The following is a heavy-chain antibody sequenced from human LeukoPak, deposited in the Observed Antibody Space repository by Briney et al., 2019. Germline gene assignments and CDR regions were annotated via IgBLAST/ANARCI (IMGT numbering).Heavy chain of an antibody. J-gene: IGHJ4*02. CDR2: IYYSGST. Sequence: SETLSLTCTVSGGSISSYYWSWIRQPPGKGLEWIGYIYYSGSTNYNPSLKSRVTIPVDTSKNQFSLKLSSVTAADTAVYYCARSGSSGYYLYFDYWGQGTLVTVSS. CDR3: ARSGSSGYYLYFDY. CDR1: GGSISSYY. V-gene: IGHV4-59*01. D-gene: IGHD3-22*01.